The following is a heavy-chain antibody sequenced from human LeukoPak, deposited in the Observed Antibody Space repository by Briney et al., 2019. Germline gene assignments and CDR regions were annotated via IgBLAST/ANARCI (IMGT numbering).Heavy chain of an antibody. CDR2: ISYDGSNK. Sequence: GGSLRLSCAASGFTFSSYGMPWVRQAPGKGLEWVAVISYDGSNKYYADSVKGRFTISRDNSKNTLYLQMNSLRAEDTAVYYCAKTFPYYYGSGSYGADFDYWGQGTLVTVSS. CDR3: AKTFPYYYGSGSYGADFDY. D-gene: IGHD3-10*01. J-gene: IGHJ4*02. CDR1: GFTFSSYG. V-gene: IGHV3-30*18.